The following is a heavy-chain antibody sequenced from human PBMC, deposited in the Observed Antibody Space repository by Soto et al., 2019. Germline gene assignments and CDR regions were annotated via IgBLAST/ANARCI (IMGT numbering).Heavy chain of an antibody. J-gene: IGHJ4*02. CDR2: IRSKANSYAT. Sequence: GGSLRLSCAASGFTFSGSAVHWVRQASGKGLEWVGRIRSKANSYATGYAASVEGRFTISRDDSKNTAYLQMNSLKTEDTAVYYCTREGKGSGYYRDWGQGTLVTVSS. D-gene: IGHD3-3*01. CDR1: GFTFSGSA. V-gene: IGHV3-73*01. CDR3: TREGKGSGYYRD.